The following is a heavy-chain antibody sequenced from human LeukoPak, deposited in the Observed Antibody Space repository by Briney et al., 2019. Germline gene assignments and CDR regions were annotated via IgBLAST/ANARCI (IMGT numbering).Heavy chain of an antibody. V-gene: IGHV4-4*07. D-gene: IGHD6-19*01. CDR2: ICNSGST. J-gene: IGHJ4*02. CDR1: CGSISNYC. CDR3: AEGGQWLRV. Sequence: SETLSLTCTVSCGSISNYCWSCIRQPAGKGLEWIGRICNSGSTNYNPSLKSRVTMSVDTSKNQFSLKLTSVTAADTAVYYCAEGGQWLRVWGQGSLVTVSS.